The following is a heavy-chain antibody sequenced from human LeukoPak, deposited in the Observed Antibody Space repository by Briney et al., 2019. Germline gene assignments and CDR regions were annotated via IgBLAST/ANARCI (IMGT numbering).Heavy chain of an antibody. Sequence: PGGSLRLSCAASGFTFSSYSMNWVRQAPGKGLEWVSSISSSSSYIYYADFVKGRFTISRDNAKNSLYLQMNSLRAEDTAVYYCARDRSVADTTDYWGQGTLVTVSS. J-gene: IGHJ4*02. CDR3: ARDRSVADTTDY. CDR2: ISSSSSYI. D-gene: IGHD6-19*01. V-gene: IGHV3-21*01. CDR1: GFTFSSYS.